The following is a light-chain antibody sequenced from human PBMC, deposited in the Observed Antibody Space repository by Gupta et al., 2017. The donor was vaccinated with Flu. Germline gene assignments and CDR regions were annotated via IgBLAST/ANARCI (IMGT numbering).Light chain of an antibody. CDR2: GAT. V-gene: IGKV3-20*01. CDR3: QQYGSSPPNT. CDR1: QSVTSRY. J-gene: IGKJ4*01. Sequence: RATLSCRASQSVTSRYLAWYQQKPGQAPRLLIYGATTRASGIPDRFSGSGSGTDFTLTISRLEPEDFAVYYCQQYGSSPPNTFGGGTKVEIK.